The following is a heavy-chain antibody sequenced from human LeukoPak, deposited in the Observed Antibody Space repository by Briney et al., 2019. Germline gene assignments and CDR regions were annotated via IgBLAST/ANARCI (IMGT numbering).Heavy chain of an antibody. CDR2: INPNSGGT. V-gene: IGHV1-2*02. J-gene: IGHJ4*02. D-gene: IGHD2-2*01. Sequence: VSVKVSCKASGYTFTGYYMHWVRQAPGQGLEWMGWINPNSGGTNYAQKFQGRVTMTRDTSITTAYMELSSLRSDDTAVYYCARDVGEYCSSTNCYASHYWGQGTLVTVSS. CDR1: GYTFTGYY. CDR3: ARDVGEYCSSTNCYASHY.